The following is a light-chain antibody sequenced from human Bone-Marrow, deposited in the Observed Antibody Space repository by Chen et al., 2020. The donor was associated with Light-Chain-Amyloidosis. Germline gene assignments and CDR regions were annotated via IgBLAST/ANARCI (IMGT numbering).Light chain of an antibody. V-gene: IGKV3-20*01. CDR1: QTISSNY. CDR3: QQYGTSPLT. CDR2: GSS. J-gene: IGKJ4*01. Sequence: EIVLTQPPATLSLSPGEGANLSCRASQTISSNYLTWYQQKFGQAPRLLIYGSSSRATGIPDRFTGSGSGTDFTLTINRLEHEDFAMYYCQQYGTSPLTFGGGTKVEIK.